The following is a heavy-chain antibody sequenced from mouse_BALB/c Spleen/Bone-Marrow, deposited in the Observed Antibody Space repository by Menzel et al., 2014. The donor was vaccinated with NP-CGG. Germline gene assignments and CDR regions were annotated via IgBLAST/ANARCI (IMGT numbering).Heavy chain of an antibody. CDR3: ARGNYRYDGYFDV. CDR2: IWGDGST. Sequence: VKLQESGPDLVAPSQSLSITCTVSGFSLTGYGVNWVRQPPGKGLEWLGMIWGDGSTDYNSALKSRLSISKDNSKSQVFLKMNSLQTDDTARYYCARGNYRYDGYFDVWGAGTTVTVSS. CDR1: GFSLTGYG. V-gene: IGHV2-6-7*01. J-gene: IGHJ1*01. D-gene: IGHD2-14*01.